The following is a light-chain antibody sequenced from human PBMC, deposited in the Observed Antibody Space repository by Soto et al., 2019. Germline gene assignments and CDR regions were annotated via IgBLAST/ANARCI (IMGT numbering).Light chain of an antibody. CDR1: QSIGRN. CDR2: TSS. J-gene: IGKJ5*01. Sequence: DIQITQSPSSLSSSVLERFTISCRASQSIGRNLNWYQQKPGKAPTLLMFTSSNLQSGVPSRFSGSGSGTDFTFTISSLQPEDIATYYCQQYDDVPITFGQGTRLEIK. V-gene: IGKV1-33*01. CDR3: QQYDDVPIT.